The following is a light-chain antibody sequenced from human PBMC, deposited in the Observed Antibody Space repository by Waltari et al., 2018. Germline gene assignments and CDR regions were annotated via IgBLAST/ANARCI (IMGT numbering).Light chain of an antibody. CDR1: QNIANY. Sequence: DIQMTQSPSFLSASVGDRVIITCRASQNIANYLIWHQQKPGTAPKLLIFAASKLQTGVPSRFSGSGSGRDFTLTISGLQVEDFAIFYCQQSSASPYTFGQGTKIEMK. V-gene: IGKV1-39*01. CDR3: QQSSASPYT. CDR2: AAS. J-gene: IGKJ2*01.